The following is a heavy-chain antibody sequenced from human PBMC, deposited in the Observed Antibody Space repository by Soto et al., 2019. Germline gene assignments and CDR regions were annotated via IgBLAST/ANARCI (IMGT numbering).Heavy chain of an antibody. V-gene: IGHV5-51*01. Sequence: PGESLKISCKGSGYSFTTYWIAWVRQMPGKGLEWMGIMYPGDSDIRYSPSFQGQVTISADKSITTAYLQWSSLKASDTAMYYCATTSLPNYSSGWYYFDYWGQGTLVTVSS. CDR2: MYPGDSDI. D-gene: IGHD6-19*01. J-gene: IGHJ4*02. CDR1: GYSFTTYW. CDR3: ATTSLPNYSSGWYYFDY.